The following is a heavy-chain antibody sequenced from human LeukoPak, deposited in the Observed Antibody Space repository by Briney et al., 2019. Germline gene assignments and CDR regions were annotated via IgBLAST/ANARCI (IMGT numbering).Heavy chain of an antibody. CDR2: LSHAGGTS. V-gene: IGHV3-23*01. Sequence: GGSLRLSCAASGFTFSSYAMSWVRQAPGKGLEWVSSLSHAGGTSYFADSVQGRFTISRDNSKDTLYLQMDSLRAEDTAVYYCAKDLAGRPYGCDYWGQGTLVTVSS. CDR1: GFTFSSYA. D-gene: IGHD4-17*01. CDR3: AKDLAGRPYGCDY. J-gene: IGHJ4*02.